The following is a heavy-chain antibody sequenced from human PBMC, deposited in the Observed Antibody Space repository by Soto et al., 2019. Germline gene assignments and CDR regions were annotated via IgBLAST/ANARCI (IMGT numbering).Heavy chain of an antibody. D-gene: IGHD3-10*01. V-gene: IGHV3-23*01. J-gene: IGHJ3*02. CDR3: AKDMLGLWCGGPGAFDI. Sequence: EVQMLESGGGLVQPGGSLRLSCAASGFTFSSYAMSWVRQAPGKGLEWVSAISGSGGSTYYADSVKGRFTISRDNSKNRLYLQMNSLGSEDTAVYYCAKDMLGLWCGGPGAFDIWGQGTMVTVSS. CDR2: ISGSGGST. CDR1: GFTFSSYA.